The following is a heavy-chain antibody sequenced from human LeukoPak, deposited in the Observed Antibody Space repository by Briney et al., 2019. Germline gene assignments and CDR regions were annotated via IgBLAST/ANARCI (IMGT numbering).Heavy chain of an antibody. CDR3: ARDRVGYNWNDEVDY. CDR1: GFTFSSYA. J-gene: IGHJ4*02. V-gene: IGHV3-30-3*01. CDR2: ISYDGSNK. D-gene: IGHD1-20*01. Sequence: GGSLRLSYAASGFTFSSYAMHWVRQAPGKGLEWVAVISYDGSNKYYADSVKGRFTISRDNSKNTLYLQMNSLRAEDTAVYYCARDRVGYNWNDEVDYWGQGTLVTVSS.